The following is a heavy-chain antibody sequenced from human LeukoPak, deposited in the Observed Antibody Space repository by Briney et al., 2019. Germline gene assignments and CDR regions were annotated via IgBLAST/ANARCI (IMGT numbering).Heavy chain of an antibody. D-gene: IGHD3-22*01. CDR2: ISSKAYGGTT. Sequence: GGSLRLSCTASGFTFGDYAMSWFRQAPGKGLEWVGFISSKAYGGTTEYAASVKGRFTISRDDSKSIAYLQMNSLKTEDTAVYYCTRGSSYYYDSSGHLSYWGQGTLVTVSS. CDR1: GFTFGDYA. J-gene: IGHJ4*02. V-gene: IGHV3-49*03. CDR3: TRGSSYYYDSSGHLSY.